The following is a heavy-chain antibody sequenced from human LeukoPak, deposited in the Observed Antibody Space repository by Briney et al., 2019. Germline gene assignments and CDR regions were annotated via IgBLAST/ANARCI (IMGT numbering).Heavy chain of an antibody. J-gene: IGHJ2*01. V-gene: IGHV4-39*01. Sequence: PSETLSLTCTVSGGSISSSSYYWGWIRQPPGKGLEWIGSIYYSGSTYYNPSLKSRVTISVDTSKSQFSLKLSSVTAADTAVYYCARQADWYFNLWGRGTLVTVSS. CDR3: ARQADWYFNL. D-gene: IGHD2-15*01. CDR2: IYYSGST. CDR1: GGSISSSSYY.